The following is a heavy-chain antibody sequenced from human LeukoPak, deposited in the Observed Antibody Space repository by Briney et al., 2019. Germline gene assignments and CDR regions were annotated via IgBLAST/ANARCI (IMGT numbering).Heavy chain of an antibody. V-gene: IGHV4-59*01. J-gene: IGHJ4*02. CDR3: ARYSGSDALFDY. CDR1: GGSISSYY. CDR2: IYYSGST. Sequence: SETLSLTCIVSGGSISSYYWSWIRQPPGKGLEWLGYIYYSGSTNYNPSLKSRVTISVDTSKNQFSLKLSSVTAADTAVYYCARYSGSDALFDYWGQGTLVTVSS. D-gene: IGHD1-26*01.